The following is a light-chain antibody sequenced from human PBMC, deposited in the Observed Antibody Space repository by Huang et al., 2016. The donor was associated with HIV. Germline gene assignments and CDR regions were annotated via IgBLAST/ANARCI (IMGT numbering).Light chain of an antibody. CDR3: QQYNDWPPLT. CDR1: QSVRSS. J-gene: IGKJ4*01. V-gene: IGKV3-15*01. Sequence: EVVMTQSPATLSVSPGERVTLSCRASQSVRSSLAWYQQTPGQAPRLLIDEASTRATGIPARCSASGSGTDFTLTISSLQSEDFAVYYCQQYNDWPPLTFGGGTKVAIK. CDR2: EAS.